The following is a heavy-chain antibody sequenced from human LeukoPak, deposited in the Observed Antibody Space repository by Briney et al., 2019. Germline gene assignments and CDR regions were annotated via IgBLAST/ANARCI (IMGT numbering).Heavy chain of an antibody. J-gene: IGHJ5*01. D-gene: IGHD2-2*01. V-gene: IGHV3-30-3*01. CDR3: ARDYMRYRFDS. CDR1: GFTFSSYA. Sequence: GGSLRLSCAASGFTFSSYAMHWVRQAPGKGLEWVAVISYDGSNKYYADSVKGRFTISRDNSKNTLYLQMNSLRAEDTAVYYCARDYMRYRFDSWGQGTLVTVSS. CDR2: ISYDGSNK.